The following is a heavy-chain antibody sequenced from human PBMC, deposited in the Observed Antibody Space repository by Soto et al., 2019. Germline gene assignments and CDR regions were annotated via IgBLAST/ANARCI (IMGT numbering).Heavy chain of an antibody. J-gene: IGHJ5*02. CDR3: ARHDGICSGGSCYSEWFDP. D-gene: IGHD2-15*01. V-gene: IGHV4-39*01. CDR1: GGSISSSSYY. CDR2: IYYSGST. Sequence: QLQLQESGPGLVKPSETLSLTCTVSGGSISSSSYYWGWIRQPPGKGLEWIGSIYYSGSTYYNPSLKSRVTISVDTVKNQFSLKLSCVSAADTAVYYCARHDGICSGGSCYSEWFDPWGQGTLVTVSS.